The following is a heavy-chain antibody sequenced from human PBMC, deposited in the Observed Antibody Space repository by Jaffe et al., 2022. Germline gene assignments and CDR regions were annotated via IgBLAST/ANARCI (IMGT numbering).Heavy chain of an antibody. D-gene: IGHD5-18*01. CDR2: IYHSGST. CDR1: GYSISSGYY. J-gene: IGHJ6*03. Sequence: QVQLQESGPGLVKPSETLSLTCAVSGYSISSGYYWGWIRQPPGKGLEWIGSIYHSGSTYYNPSLKSRVTISVDTSKNQFSLKLSSVTAADTAVYYCARVVDTGYYYYMDVWGKGTTVTVSS. CDR3: ARVVDTGYYYYMDV. V-gene: IGHV4-38-2*01.